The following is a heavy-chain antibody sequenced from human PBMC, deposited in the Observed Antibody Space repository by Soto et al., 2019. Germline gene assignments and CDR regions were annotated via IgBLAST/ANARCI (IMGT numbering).Heavy chain of an antibody. Sequence: SLSLTCTLSGGSVRAPDWWNWVRQSPDKGLEWIAEVHISGHSNYNPSLRSRVSVSIDSSKNQFYLNLNSVTAADTAIYYCARVRQGCSANNCYFDPWGQGTQVTVSS. J-gene: IGHJ5*01. CDR1: GGSVRAPDW. D-gene: IGHD1-1*01. CDR2: VHISGHS. V-gene: IGHV4-4*02. CDR3: ARVRQGCSANNCYFDP.